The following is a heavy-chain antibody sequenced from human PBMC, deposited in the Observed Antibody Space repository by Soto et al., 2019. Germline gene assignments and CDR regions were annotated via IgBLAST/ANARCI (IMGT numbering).Heavy chain of an antibody. V-gene: IGHV1-69*13. CDR2: IVPIYRTA. CDR3: VRDSGAKLSSS. CDR1: GGTFSSYR. Sequence: GASVKVSCKASGGTFSSYRINWVRQAPGQGLEWVGGIVPIYRTADYAQKFQGRVTSTADESARTSYMELRSLKSQDTAVYYCVRDSGAKLSSSWGKGTRVTVSS. D-gene: IGHD6-13*01. J-gene: IGHJ4*02.